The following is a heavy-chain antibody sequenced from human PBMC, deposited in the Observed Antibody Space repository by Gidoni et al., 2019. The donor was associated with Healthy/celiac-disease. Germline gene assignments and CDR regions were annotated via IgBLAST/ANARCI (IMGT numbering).Heavy chain of an antibody. CDR1: GGSISSYS. CDR3: ESGSSYGWGYYFDY. V-gene: IGHV4-59*01. D-gene: IGHD5-18*01. J-gene: IGHJ4*02. Sequence: QVKLQESGPGLVKPSESLSLTCTGTGGSISSYSWSWIRQPLGKGLEWLGFISYIGSTNYNPSLKMLVTISVDTSKNQFYLKLSSVTAADTAGYSCESGSSYGWGYYFDYWGQGTLVTVSS. CDR2: ISYIGST.